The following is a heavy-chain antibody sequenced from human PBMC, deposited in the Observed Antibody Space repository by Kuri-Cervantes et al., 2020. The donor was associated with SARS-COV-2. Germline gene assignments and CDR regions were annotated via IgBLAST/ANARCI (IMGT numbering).Heavy chain of an antibody. CDR3: ARAEHDYYYYYYMDV. D-gene: IGHD1/OR15-1a*01. J-gene: IGHJ6*03. CDR1: GGTFSSYA. V-gene: IGHV1-18*01. Sequence: ASVKVSCKASGGTFSSYAISWVRQAPGQGLEWMGWISAYNGNTNYAQKLQGRVTMTTDTSTSTAYMELRSLRSDDTAVYYCARAEHDYYYYYYMDVWGKGTTVTVSS. CDR2: ISAYNGNT.